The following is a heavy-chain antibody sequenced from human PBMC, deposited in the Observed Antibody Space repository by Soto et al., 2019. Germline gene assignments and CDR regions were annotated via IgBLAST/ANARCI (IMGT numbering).Heavy chain of an antibody. D-gene: IGHD2-8*02. J-gene: IGHJ6*03. CDR2: INHSGRA. V-gene: IGHV4-34*01. CDR3: ARGKVVDATFSKYHYMDV. CDR1: GGSFGFYY. Sequence: QVQLQQWGAGLSKPSATLSLTCAVYGGSFGFYYWTWISQSPWRGLEWIGEINHSGRANYNPPLKNRVTISLDTSTNQFFLKLISVTAADTAVSYCARGKVVDATFSKYHYMDVWGKGTTVTVSS.